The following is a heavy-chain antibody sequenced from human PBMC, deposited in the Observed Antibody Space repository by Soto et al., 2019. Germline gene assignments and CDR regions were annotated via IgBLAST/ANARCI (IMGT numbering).Heavy chain of an antibody. D-gene: IGHD1-26*01. CDR1: GDSISSGSYY. CDR3: GRDNPGVGRPGLDP. J-gene: IGHJ5*02. Sequence: SETLSLTCTVSGDSISSGSYYWNWIRQHPGKGLEWIGYMYYSGSTYYNPSLKSRITISRDTSKNQFSLRLSSVTAADSATYYWGRDNPGVGRPGLDPWGQGILVTVSS. V-gene: IGHV4-31*03. CDR2: MYYSGST.